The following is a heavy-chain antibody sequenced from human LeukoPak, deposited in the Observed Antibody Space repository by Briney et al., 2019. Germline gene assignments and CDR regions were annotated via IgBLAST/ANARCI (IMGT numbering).Heavy chain of an antibody. V-gene: IGHV3-74*01. D-gene: IGHD5-18*01. Sequence: GGSLRLSCAASGFTFSSYGMHWVRQAPGKGLVWVSRINSDGSSTSYADSVKGRFTISRDNAKNTLYLQMNSLRAEDTAVYYCANIQLWYDAFDIWGQGAMVTVSS. CDR2: INSDGSST. CDR3: ANIQLWYDAFDI. CDR1: GFTFSSYG. J-gene: IGHJ3*02.